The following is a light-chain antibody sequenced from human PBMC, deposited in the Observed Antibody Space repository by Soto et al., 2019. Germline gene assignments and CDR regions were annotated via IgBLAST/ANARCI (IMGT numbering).Light chain of an antibody. CDR2: SAS. V-gene: IGKV1-39*01. J-gene: IGKJ5*01. CDR1: QTIPGY. CDR3: QQSFSVPIT. Sequence: DIQMTQSPSPLSASLGDRVTINSRTSQTIPGYLSRYQQRPGKAPKFLIYSASSLQRGVPSRFSGSGSGTDFSLTINGLQPEDFATYFCQQSFSVPITFGQGTRLEIK.